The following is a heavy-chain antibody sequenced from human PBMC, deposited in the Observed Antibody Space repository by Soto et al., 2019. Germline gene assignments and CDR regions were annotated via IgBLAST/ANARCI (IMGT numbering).Heavy chain of an antibody. CDR3: ARAPNAHSMDV. J-gene: IGHJ6*02. V-gene: IGHV3-7*01. CDR2: INEDGSAR. Sequence: EVQLVESGGGLVQPGGSLRLSCAASGFTFRNYWINWVRLAPGKGLEWVANINEDGSARHYVDSVEGRFTVSRYNPKNLLYLQMGSLRAEDTDVYYFARAPNAHSMDVWGQGTTVTVSS. CDR1: GFTFRNYW.